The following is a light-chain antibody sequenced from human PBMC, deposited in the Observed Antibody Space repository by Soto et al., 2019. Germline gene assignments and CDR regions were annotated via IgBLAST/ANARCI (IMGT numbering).Light chain of an antibody. J-gene: IGKJ4*01. CDR3: QQYGSSPLLT. Sequence: EIVMTQSPATLSVSPGERVTLSCRASQSVRSNLAWYQQKPGQAPRLLIYDASNRATGIPARFSGSGSGTDFTLTISRLEPEDFAVYYCQQYGSSPLLTFGGGTKVDNK. V-gene: IGKV3-20*01. CDR2: DAS. CDR1: QSVRSN.